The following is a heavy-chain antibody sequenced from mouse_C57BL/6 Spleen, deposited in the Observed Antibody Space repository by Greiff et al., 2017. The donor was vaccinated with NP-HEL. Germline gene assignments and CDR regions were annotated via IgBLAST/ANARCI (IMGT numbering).Heavy chain of an antibody. CDR1: GYTFTSYW. D-gene: IGHD2-4*01. V-gene: IGHV1-81*01. J-gene: IGHJ2*01. CDR3: ARSGLEGYFDY. Sequence: QVQLQQPGAELVMPGASVKLSCKASGYTFTSYWMHWVKQRTGQGLEWIGEIYPRSGNTYYNEKFKGKATLTADKSSSTAYMELRSLTSEDSAVYFCARSGLEGYFDYWGQGTTLTVSS. CDR2: IYPRSGNT.